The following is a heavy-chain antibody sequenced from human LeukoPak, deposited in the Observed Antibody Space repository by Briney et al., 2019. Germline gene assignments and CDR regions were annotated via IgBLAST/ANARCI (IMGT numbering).Heavy chain of an antibody. J-gene: IGHJ4*02. CDR1: GYTFTSYA. V-gene: IGHV1-3*01. CDR2: INAGNGNT. D-gene: IGHD1-26*01. Sequence: ASVKVSCKASGYTFTSYAMHWVRQAPGQRLEWMGWINAGNGNTKYSQKFQGRVTMTEDTSTDTAYMELSSLRSEDTAVYYCATDRGIVGARHGRDYWGQGTLVTVSS. CDR3: ATDRGIVGARHGRDY.